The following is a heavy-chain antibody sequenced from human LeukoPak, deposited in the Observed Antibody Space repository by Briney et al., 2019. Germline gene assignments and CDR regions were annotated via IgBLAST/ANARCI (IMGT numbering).Heavy chain of an antibody. CDR2: INDSGRT. CDR1: GGSFINYY. CDR3: ARRWNYVRNYYIDV. J-gene: IGHJ6*03. V-gene: IGHV4-34*01. Sequence: SETLSLTCAVYGGSFINYYWSWIRQPPGKGLEWIGEINDSGRTNYNPSLMSRVTVSVDTSKNQFSLRLTSVTATDTAVYYCARRWNYVRNYYIDVWGKGATVSVSS. D-gene: IGHD1-7*01.